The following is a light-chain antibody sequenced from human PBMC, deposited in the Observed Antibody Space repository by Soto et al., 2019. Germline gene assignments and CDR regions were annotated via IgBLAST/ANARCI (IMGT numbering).Light chain of an antibody. CDR2: GAS. J-gene: IGKJ3*01. V-gene: IGKV3-20*01. Sequence: EIVLTQSPGTLSLSPGERATLSCRASQSVYRNFLAWYQQKPGQAPRLLSYGASSRATGIPDRFSGSGSGTDFSLIISRLEPEDFAVYYCQQYGSSPSTFGPGTKVHIK. CDR3: QQYGSSPST. CDR1: QSVYRNF.